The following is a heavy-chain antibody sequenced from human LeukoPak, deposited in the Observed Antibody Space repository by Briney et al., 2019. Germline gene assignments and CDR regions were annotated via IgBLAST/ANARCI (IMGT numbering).Heavy chain of an antibody. CDR2: INHSGST. J-gene: IGHJ4*02. Sequence: SETLSLTCAVYGGSFSGYYWSWIRQRPGKGLEWIGEINHSGSTNYNPSLKSRVTISVDTSKNQFSLKLSSVTAADTAVYYCARGRRDGYNLEYFDKWGQGTLVTVSS. D-gene: IGHD5-24*01. V-gene: IGHV4-34*01. CDR3: ARGRRDGYNLEYFDK. CDR1: GGSFSGYY.